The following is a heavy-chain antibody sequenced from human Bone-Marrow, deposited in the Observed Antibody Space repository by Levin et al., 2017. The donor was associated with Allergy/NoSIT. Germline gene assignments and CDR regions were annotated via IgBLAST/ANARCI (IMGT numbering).Heavy chain of an antibody. J-gene: IGHJ6*02. CDR3: ASVYSSRIYYYYGMDV. D-gene: IGHD6-6*01. CDR1: GFTVSSNY. Sequence: HTGGSLRLSCAASGFTVSSNYMSWVRQAPGKGLEWVSVIYSGGSTYYADSVKGRFTISRDNSKNTLYLQMNSLRAEDTAVYYCASVYSSRIYYYYGMDVWGQGTTVTVSS. CDR2: IYSGGST. V-gene: IGHV3-66*01.